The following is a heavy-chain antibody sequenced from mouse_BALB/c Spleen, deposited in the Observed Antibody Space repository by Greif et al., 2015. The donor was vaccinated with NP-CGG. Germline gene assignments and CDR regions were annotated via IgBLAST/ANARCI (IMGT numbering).Heavy chain of an antibody. V-gene: IGHV14-1*02. CDR3: ARFGYDDGDY. J-gene: IGHJ2*01. Sequence: EVKPMESGAELVRPGALVKLSCKASGFNIKDYYMHWVKQRPEQGLEWIGWIDPENGNTIYDPKFQGKASITADTSSNTAYLQLSSLTSEDTAVYYCARFGYDDGDYWGQGTTLTVSS. D-gene: IGHD2-2*01. CDR1: GFNIKDYY. CDR2: IDPENGNT.